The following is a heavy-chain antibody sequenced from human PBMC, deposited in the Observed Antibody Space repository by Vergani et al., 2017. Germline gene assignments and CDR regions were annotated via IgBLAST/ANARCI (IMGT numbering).Heavy chain of an antibody. CDR3: ARDSRYCSSTSCYVGGDWFDP. D-gene: IGHD2-2*01. CDR2: INPSGGST. CDR1: VYPFTSYY. J-gene: IGHJ5*02. Sequence: QVQLVQSGAEVKKPGASVKVSCKASVYPFTSYYMHWVRQAPGQGLEWMGIINPSGGSTSYAQKFQGRVTMTRDTSTSTVYMELSSLRSEDTAVYYCARDSRYCSSTSCYVGGDWFDPWGQGTLVTVSS. V-gene: IGHV1-46*01.